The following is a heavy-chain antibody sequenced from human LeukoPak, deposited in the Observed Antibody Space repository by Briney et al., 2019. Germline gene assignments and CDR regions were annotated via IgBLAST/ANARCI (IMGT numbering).Heavy chain of an antibody. CDR1: GFTFDDYG. V-gene: IGHV3-20*04. CDR3: ARAKYYYDSSGYCD. Sequence: GGSLRLSCAASGFTFDDYGMSWVRQAPGKGLEWVSGINWNGGSTGYADSVKGRFTISRDNAKNSLYLQMNSLRAEDTALYYCARAKYYYDSSGYCDWGQGTLDTVSS. CDR2: INWNGGST. J-gene: IGHJ4*02. D-gene: IGHD3-22*01.